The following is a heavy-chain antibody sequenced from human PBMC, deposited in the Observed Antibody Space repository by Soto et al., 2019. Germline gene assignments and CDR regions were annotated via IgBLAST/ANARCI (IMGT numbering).Heavy chain of an antibody. CDR3: AREEQQLVCEPFYY. Sequence: EVQLVESGGGLVQPGGSLRLSCAASGFTFSSYSMNWVRQAPGKGLEWVSYISSSSSTIYYADSVKGRFTISRDNAKNSLYLQMNSLRDEDTAVYYCAREEQQLVCEPFYYWGQGTLVTVSS. CDR1: GFTFSSYS. CDR2: ISSSSSTI. J-gene: IGHJ4*02. V-gene: IGHV3-48*02. D-gene: IGHD6-13*01.